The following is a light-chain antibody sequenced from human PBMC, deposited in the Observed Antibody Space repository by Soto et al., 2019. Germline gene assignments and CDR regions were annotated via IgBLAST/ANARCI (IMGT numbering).Light chain of an antibody. J-gene: IGKJ1*01. CDR2: DAS. CDR3: QHYSDSSWT. CDR1: QSISSW. V-gene: IGKV1-5*01. Sequence: DIQMTQSPSTLSASVGDRVTITCRASQSISSWLAWYQRKPGKAPKLLIYDASNLESGVPSRLSGSRSGTEFTLTISSLQPDDFASYYCQHYSDSSWTFGQGTKVEIK.